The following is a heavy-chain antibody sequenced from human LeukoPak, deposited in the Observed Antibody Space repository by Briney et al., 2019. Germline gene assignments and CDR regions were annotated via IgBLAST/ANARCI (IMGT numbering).Heavy chain of an antibody. J-gene: IGHJ6*02. CDR2: ISAYNDNT. CDR3: AREKGQPATYYYYGMDV. Sequence: ASVTVSFKGSGYTFTIYGISGVRQAPGQGRGWMGWISAYNDNTNYAQKLQGRVTMPTHTSTSTAYMELKSLRSDDTAVYYCAREKGQPATYYYYGMDVWGQGTTVTVSS. CDR1: GYTFTIYG. D-gene: IGHD1-14*01. V-gene: IGHV1-18*01.